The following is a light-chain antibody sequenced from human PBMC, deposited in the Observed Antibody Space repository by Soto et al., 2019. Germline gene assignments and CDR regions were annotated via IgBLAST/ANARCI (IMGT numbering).Light chain of an antibody. J-gene: IGKJ1*01. CDR1: QSISSW. CDR2: DAS. Sequence: IQMTESPSTLAAIVGVRVTIKKQASQSISSWLAWYQQKPGKAPKLLIYDASSLESGVPSRFRGSGCRREWSLIIRSLLPDDFATYCCQQYNSYWTFGQGTKVDIK. CDR3: QQYNSYWT. V-gene: IGKV1-5*01.